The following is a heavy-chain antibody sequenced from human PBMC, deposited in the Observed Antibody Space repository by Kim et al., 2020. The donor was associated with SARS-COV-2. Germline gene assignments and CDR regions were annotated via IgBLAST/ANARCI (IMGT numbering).Heavy chain of an antibody. V-gene: IGHV3-48*02. Sequence: GGSLRLSCAASGFTFRNYTMNWVRQAPGKGLEWVSYISSSSSKIFHADSVKGRFTISRDNAKKSLYLQMKSLRDEDMAVYYCARGGLTVAGTEYYYGMDVWGQGTTVTVSS. CDR3: ARGGLTVAGTEYYYGMDV. CDR2: ISSSSSKI. D-gene: IGHD6-19*01. CDR1: GFTFRNYT. J-gene: IGHJ6*02.